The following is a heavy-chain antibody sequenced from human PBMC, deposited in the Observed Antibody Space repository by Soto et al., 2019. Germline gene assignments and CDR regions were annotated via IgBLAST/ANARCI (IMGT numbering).Heavy chain of an antibody. D-gene: IGHD3-10*01. CDR1: GYTFTGHY. CDR2: INPNTVGI. J-gene: IGHJ3*02. CDR3: AREPMVRAAHGFDI. V-gene: IGHV1-2*02. Sequence: GASVKVSCKASGYTFTGHYMHWVRQAPGQGLEWMGWINPNTVGINYAQKFQGRVTMTRDTSISTAYMELSRLRSDDTAVYYCAREPMVRAAHGFDIWGQGTMVTVSS.